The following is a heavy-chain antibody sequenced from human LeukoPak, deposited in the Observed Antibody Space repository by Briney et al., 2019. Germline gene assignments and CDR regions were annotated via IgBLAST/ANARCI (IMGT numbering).Heavy chain of an antibody. CDR1: GGSVSDHY. J-gene: IGHJ6*03. V-gene: IGHV4-59*08. CDR2: FYYSGST. CDR3: ARHNSYYFMDV. Sequence: SETLSLIYTVSGGSVSDHYWSWIRQSPGKGLEWIGYFYYSGSTNYNPSLNGRVTLSVDTSKNHFSLKLTSVTAADTAVYYCARHNSYYFMDVWGKGTTVTVSS.